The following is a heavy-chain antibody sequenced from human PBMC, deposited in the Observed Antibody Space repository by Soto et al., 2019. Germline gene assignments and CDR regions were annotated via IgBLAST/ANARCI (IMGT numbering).Heavy chain of an antibody. CDR1: GYSFTSYW. Sequence: PGESLKISCKGSGYSFTSYWISWVRQMPGKGLEWMGRIDPSDSYTNYSPSFQGHVTISADKSISTAYLQWSSLKASDTAMYYCACLVGATTRNYYYYGMDVWGQGTTVTV. J-gene: IGHJ6*02. CDR3: ACLVGATTRNYYYYGMDV. CDR2: IDPSDSYT. D-gene: IGHD1-26*01. V-gene: IGHV5-10-1*01.